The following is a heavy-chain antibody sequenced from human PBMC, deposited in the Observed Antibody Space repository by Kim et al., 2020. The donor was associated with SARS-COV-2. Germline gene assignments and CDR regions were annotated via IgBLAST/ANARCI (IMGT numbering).Heavy chain of an antibody. CDR2: INPNSGGT. Sequence: ASVKVYCKASGYTFTGYYMHWVRQAPGQGLEWMGWINPNSGGTNYAQKFQGRVTMTRDTSISTAYMELSRLRSDDTAVYYCAREGVDIVATVYFDYWGQGTLVTVSS. V-gene: IGHV1-2*02. CDR3: AREGVDIVATVYFDY. J-gene: IGHJ4*02. CDR1: GYTFTGYY. D-gene: IGHD5-12*01.